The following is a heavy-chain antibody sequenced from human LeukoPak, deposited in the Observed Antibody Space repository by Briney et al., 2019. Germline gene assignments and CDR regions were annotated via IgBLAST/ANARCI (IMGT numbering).Heavy chain of an antibody. J-gene: IGHJ4*02. V-gene: IGHV4-39*01. CDR3: ARLILRSGYDY. D-gene: IGHD5-12*01. CDR1: GGSISSSSYY. Sequence: PSETLSLTCTVSGGSISSSSYYWGWIRQPPGKGLEWIGSIYYSGSTYYNPSLKSRVTISVDTSKNQFSLKLSSVTAADTAVYYCARLILRSGYDYWGQGTLVTVSS. CDR2: IYYSGST.